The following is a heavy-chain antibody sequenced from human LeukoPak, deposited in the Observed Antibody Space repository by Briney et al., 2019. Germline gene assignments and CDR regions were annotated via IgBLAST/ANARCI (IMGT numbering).Heavy chain of an antibody. CDR3: ARNRDHDFWSGYPPRNYYMDV. CDR1: GFTFNSYS. CDR2: ISSSSTYI. D-gene: IGHD3-3*01. V-gene: IGHV3-21*04. Sequence: KPGGSLRLSCAASGFTFNSYSMNWVRQAPGKGLEWVSSISSSSTYIYYADSVKGRFTISRDNAKNSLYLQMNGLRAEDTAVYYCARNRDHDFWSGYPPRNYYMDVWGKGTTVTVSS. J-gene: IGHJ6*03.